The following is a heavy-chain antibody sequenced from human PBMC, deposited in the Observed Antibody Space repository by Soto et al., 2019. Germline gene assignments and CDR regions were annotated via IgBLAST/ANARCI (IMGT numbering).Heavy chain of an antibody. CDR3: ARGGRNWNYLGTHFDP. D-gene: IGHD1-7*01. Sequence: QVQLVQSGAEVKKPGSSVKVSCKASGGTFSSYAISWVRQAPGQGLEWMGGIIPIFGTANYAQKFQGRVTITADKSTSAAYMELSSLRSEDTAVYYCARGGRNWNYLGTHFDPWGQGTLVTVSS. CDR1: GGTFSSYA. CDR2: IIPIFGTA. V-gene: IGHV1-69*06. J-gene: IGHJ5*02.